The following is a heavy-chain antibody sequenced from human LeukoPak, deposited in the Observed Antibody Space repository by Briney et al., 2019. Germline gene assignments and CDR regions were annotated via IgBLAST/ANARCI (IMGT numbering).Heavy chain of an antibody. CDR3: ASRSGYNRGFDY. Sequence: ASVKVSCKASGYTFTIYGISWVRQAPGQGLEWMGLISAYNGNTNYAQKLQGRVTMTTVKSTSTAYLELRSLRSDGTAVYYCASRSGYNRGFDYWGQGTLVTVSS. CDR2: ISAYNGNT. D-gene: IGHD3-3*01. J-gene: IGHJ4*02. CDR1: GYTFTIYG. V-gene: IGHV1-18*01.